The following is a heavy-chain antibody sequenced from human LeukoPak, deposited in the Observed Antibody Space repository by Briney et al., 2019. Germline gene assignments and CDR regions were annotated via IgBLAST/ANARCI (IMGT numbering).Heavy chain of an antibody. CDR1: GFTFSSYW. Sequence: PGGSLRLSCAASGFTFSSYWMHWVRQAPGKGLVWVSRINSDGSSTSYADSVKGRFTISRDNAKNTLYLQMNSLRAEDTAVYYCARGRYNYGYIYDYWGQGTLVTVSS. V-gene: IGHV3-74*01. CDR3: ARGRYNYGYIYDY. J-gene: IGHJ4*02. CDR2: INSDGSST. D-gene: IGHD5-18*01.